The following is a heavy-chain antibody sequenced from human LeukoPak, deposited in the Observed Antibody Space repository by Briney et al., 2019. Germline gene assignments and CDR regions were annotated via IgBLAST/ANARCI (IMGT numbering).Heavy chain of an antibody. D-gene: IGHD3-9*01. V-gene: IGHV3-23*01. CDR1: GFTFSSYA. CDR2: ISGSGGST. CDR3: ARGTTALRYFDWSDFDY. J-gene: IGHJ4*02. Sequence: GGSLRLSCAASGFTFSSYAMSWVRQAPGKGLEWVSAISGSGGSTYYADSVKGRFTISRDNSKNSLYLQMNSLRAEDTAVYYCARGTTALRYFDWSDFDYWGQGTLVTVSS.